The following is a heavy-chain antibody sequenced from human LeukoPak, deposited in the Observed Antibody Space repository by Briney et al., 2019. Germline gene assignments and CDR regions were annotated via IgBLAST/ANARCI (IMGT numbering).Heavy chain of an antibody. J-gene: IGHJ6*03. CDR3: ASMSAVAPFYVYYYYMDV. D-gene: IGHD6-19*01. CDR2: IIPIFGTA. Sequence: GASVKVSCMASGGTFSSYAISWVRQAPGQGLEWMGGIIPIFGTANYAQKFQGRVTITADESTSTAYMELSSLRSEDTAVYYCASMSAVAPFYVYYYYMDVWGKGTTVTISS. V-gene: IGHV1-69*13. CDR1: GGTFSSYA.